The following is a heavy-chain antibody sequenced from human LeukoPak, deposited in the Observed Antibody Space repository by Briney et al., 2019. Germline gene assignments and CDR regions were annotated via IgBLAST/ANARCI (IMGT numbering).Heavy chain of an antibody. CDR2: ISAYNGNT. CDR1: GYTFTSYG. CDR3: ARNEVMGYMTPDAFDI. J-gene: IGHJ3*02. Sequence: ASVKVSCKASGYTFTSYGISWVRQAPGQGLEWMGWISAYNGNTNYAQKLQGRVTMTTDTSTSTAHMELRSLRSDDTAVYYCARNEVMGYMTPDAFDIWGQGTMVTVSS. D-gene: IGHD3-16*01. V-gene: IGHV1-18*01.